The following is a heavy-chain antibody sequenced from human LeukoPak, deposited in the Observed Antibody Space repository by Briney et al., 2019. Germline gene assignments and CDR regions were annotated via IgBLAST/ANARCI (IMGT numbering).Heavy chain of an antibody. Sequence: GGSLRLSCAASGFTITDHHMDWVRQAPGKGLEWVSSISASSRVTYYADSVRGRFTISRDNAKNSLYLQLNTLRAEDTAVYYCAGRSCSDGVCPFDYWSQGTLVTVSS. CDR2: ISASSRVT. CDR3: AGRSCSDGVCPFDY. CDR1: GFTITDHH. V-gene: IGHV3-69-1*01. J-gene: IGHJ4*02. D-gene: IGHD2-8*01.